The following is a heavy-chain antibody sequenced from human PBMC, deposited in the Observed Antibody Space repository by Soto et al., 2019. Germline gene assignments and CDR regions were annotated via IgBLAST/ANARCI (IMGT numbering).Heavy chain of an antibody. CDR1: GFTFSSYA. CDR2: ISYDGSNK. J-gene: IGHJ5*02. V-gene: IGHV3-30-3*01. Sequence: QVQLVESGGGVVQPGRSLRLSCAASGFTFSSYAMHWVRQAPGKGLEWVAVISYDGSNKYYADSVKGRFTISRDNSKNTLYLQMNSLRAEDTAVYYCARGRIAAAGWGFDPWGQGTLVTVSS. D-gene: IGHD6-13*01. CDR3: ARGRIAAAGWGFDP.